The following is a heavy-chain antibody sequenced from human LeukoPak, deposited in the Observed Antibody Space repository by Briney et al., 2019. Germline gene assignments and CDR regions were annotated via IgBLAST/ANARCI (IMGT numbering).Heavy chain of an antibody. V-gene: IGHV1-69*06. Sequence: SVKVSCKASGGTFSSYAIGWVRQAPGQGLEXXXGIIPIFGTANYAQKFQGRVTITADKSTSTAYMELSSLRSEDTAVYYCARNRGFGAYYYYGMDVWGKGTTVTVSS. D-gene: IGHD5-12*01. CDR1: GGTFSSYA. CDR3: ARNRGFGAYYYYGMDV. CDR2: IIPIFGTA. J-gene: IGHJ6*04.